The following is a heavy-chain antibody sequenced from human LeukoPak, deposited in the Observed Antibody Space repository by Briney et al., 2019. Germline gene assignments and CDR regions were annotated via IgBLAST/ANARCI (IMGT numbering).Heavy chain of an antibody. J-gene: IGHJ5*02. D-gene: IGHD3-22*01. CDR2: IYTGGST. CDR3: SGYTNWFDP. V-gene: IGHV4-4*07. CDR1: GGSISSYY. Sequence: SETLSLTCTVSGGSISSYYWSWIRQPAGKGLEWIGRIYTGGSTNYNPSLKSRVTISVAKNQFSLKLSSVTAADTAVYYSSGYTNWFDPSGQGTLVTVSS.